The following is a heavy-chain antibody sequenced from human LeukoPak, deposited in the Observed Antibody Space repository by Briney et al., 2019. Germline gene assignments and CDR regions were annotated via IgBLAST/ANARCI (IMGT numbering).Heavy chain of an antibody. CDR1: GFTVSSNY. D-gene: IGHD1-7*01. Sequence: GGSLRLSCAASGFTVSSNYMSWVRQAPGKGLEWVSAISGSGGSTYYADSVKGRFTISRDNSKNTLYLQMNSLRAEDTAVYYCARGITGTTSHYYYYYYMDVWGKGTTVTVSS. CDR3: ARGITGTTSHYYYYYYMDV. CDR2: ISGSGGST. V-gene: IGHV3-23*01. J-gene: IGHJ6*03.